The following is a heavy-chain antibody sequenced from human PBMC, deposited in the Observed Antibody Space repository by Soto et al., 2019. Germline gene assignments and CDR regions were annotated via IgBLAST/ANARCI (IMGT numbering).Heavy chain of an antibody. J-gene: IGHJ6*02. D-gene: IGHD6-13*01. CDR3: ARDVGGSSSWYFYYGMDV. CDR1: GFTFSDFY. CDR2: ISSSGSTI. Sequence: GGSLRLSCAASGFTFSDFYMSWIRQAPGKGLEWVSYISSSGSTIYYADSVKGRFTISRDNAKNSLYLQMNSLRAEDTAVYYCARDVGGSSSWYFYYGMDVWGQGTTVTVSS. V-gene: IGHV3-11*01.